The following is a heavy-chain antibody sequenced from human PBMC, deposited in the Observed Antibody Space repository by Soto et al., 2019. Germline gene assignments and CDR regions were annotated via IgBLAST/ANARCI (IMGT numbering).Heavy chain of an antibody. Sequence: QMQLVQSGPEVKKPGTSVKVSCKASGFTFTSSAVQWVRQARGQRLEWIGWIVVGSGNTNDAQKFQERVTINRDMSTSTAYMELSSLRSEDTAVYYCAANLPDIVVVPAAPGYYYGMDVWGQGTTVTVSS. CDR3: AANLPDIVVVPAAPGYYYGMDV. V-gene: IGHV1-58*01. CDR2: IVVGSGNT. J-gene: IGHJ6*02. D-gene: IGHD2-2*01. CDR1: GFTFTSSA.